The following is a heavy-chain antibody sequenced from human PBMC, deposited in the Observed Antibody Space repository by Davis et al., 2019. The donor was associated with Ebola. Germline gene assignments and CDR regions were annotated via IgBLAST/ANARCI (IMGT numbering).Heavy chain of an antibody. Sequence: GGSLRLSCAASGFPFTSYTLNWVRQAPGKGLEWISYISGTSDSIVYADSVKGRFTVSRDNAKNSVFLQMNNLRDGDTAVYYCARQTYKNFDLWGPGTLVTVSS. J-gene: IGHJ2*01. CDR3: ARQTYKNFDL. D-gene: IGHD3-10*01. CDR1: GFPFTSYT. V-gene: IGHV3-48*02. CDR2: ISGTSDSI.